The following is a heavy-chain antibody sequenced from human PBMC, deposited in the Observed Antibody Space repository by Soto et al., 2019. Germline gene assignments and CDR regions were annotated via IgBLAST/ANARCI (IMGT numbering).Heavy chain of an antibody. CDR2: IYYSGST. CDR1: GGSISTYY. CDR3: ASHRRPGAPNWYGVDS. J-gene: IGHJ4*02. D-gene: IGHD1-1*01. Sequence: QVQLQESGPGLVKPSETLSLTCTVSGGSISTYYWSWIRQPPGKGLEWIGYIYYSGSTNYNPSLKCRFTIEVDASKNQCSLNLSSATATDTAMYYCASHRRPGAPNWYGVDSWGQGTLVIVSS. V-gene: IGHV4-59*08.